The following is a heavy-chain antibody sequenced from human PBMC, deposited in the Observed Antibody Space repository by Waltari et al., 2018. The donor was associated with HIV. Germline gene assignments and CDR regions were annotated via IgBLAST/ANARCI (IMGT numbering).Heavy chain of an antibody. J-gene: IGHJ4*02. CDR1: GFIFSSYA. V-gene: IGHV3-30*01. D-gene: IGHD3-3*01. CDR2: ISSDGSNK. Sequence: QVQLVESGGGVVQPGRYLRLSCAASGFIFSSYAMHWVRQAPGKGLEWVAVISSDGSNKYYADSVKGRFTISRDNSKNTLYLQMNSLRAEDTAVYYCASDYYDFWSGYYRASYFDYWGQGTLVTVSS. CDR3: ASDYYDFWSGYYRASYFDY.